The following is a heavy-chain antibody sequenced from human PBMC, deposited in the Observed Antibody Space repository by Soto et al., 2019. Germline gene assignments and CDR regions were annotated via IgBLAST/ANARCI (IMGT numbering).Heavy chain of an antibody. CDR3: ARHHGPTTSENWFDP. D-gene: IGHD5-12*01. J-gene: IGHJ5*02. CDR2: SSTYSGDT. CDR1: GYTFFTYD. Sequence: QVHLVQSGVEVKTPGASVKVSCQASGYTFFTYDISWVRQAPGQGLEWMGWSSTYSGDTKYAQKFQGRVTMTTDTSTPTAYLEPRSLRSGDTAVYYCARHHGPTTSENWFDPWGQGTLVTVSS. V-gene: IGHV1-18*01.